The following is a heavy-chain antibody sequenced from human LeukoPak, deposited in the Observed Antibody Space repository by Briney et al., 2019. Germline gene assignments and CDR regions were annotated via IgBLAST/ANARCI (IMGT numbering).Heavy chain of an antibody. CDR3: AKADGDSLGGTDALDI. D-gene: IGHD4-17*01. Sequence: GGSLRLSCAASGFTFSSYAMSWVRQAPGKGLEWVSAISGSGGSTYYADSVKGRFTISRDNSKNTLYLQMNSLRAEDTAVYYCAKADGDSLGGTDALDIWGQGTMVTVSS. J-gene: IGHJ3*02. CDR2: ISGSGGST. V-gene: IGHV3-23*01. CDR1: GFTFSSYA.